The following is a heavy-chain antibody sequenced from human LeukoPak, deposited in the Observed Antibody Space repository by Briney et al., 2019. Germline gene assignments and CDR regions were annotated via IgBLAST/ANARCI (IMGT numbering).Heavy chain of an antibody. Sequence: SVKVSCKASGGTFSSYAISWVRQAPGQGLEWMGRIIPFLGIANYAQKFQGRVTITADKSTSTAYMELSSLRSEDTAVYYCARANYDILTGWDYWGQGTLVTVSS. V-gene: IGHV1-69*04. CDR3: ARANYDILTGWDY. J-gene: IGHJ4*02. CDR2: IIPFLGIA. CDR1: GGTFSSYA. D-gene: IGHD3-9*01.